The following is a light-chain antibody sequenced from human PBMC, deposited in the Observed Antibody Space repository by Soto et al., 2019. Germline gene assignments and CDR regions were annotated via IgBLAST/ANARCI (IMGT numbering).Light chain of an antibody. V-gene: IGKV1-33*01. CDR1: QDVRKY. J-gene: IGKJ4*01. CDR2: DAS. CDR3: QQYDNVPLT. Sequence: DIQMTQSPSSLSASVGDRVTITCQASQDVRKYLSWYQQKARKAPKLLIYDASNLETGVPSRFSGRGSGTDFTFSISSLQPEDIATYYCQQYDNVPLTFGGGTKVDIK.